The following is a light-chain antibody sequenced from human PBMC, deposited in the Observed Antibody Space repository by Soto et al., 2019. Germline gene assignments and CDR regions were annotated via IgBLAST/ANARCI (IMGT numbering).Light chain of an antibody. J-gene: IGLJ1*01. V-gene: IGLV2-14*03. Sequence: TQPASVSGSPGQSVTISCPGTRSDVGGYNYVSWYQHHPGKAPKLLIYDVSNRPSGISNRFSGSKSDNTASLTISGLQPEDEADYYCSSYTTSNTRQIVFGTGTKVTVL. CDR3: SSYTTSNTRQIV. CDR2: DVS. CDR1: RSDVGGYNY.